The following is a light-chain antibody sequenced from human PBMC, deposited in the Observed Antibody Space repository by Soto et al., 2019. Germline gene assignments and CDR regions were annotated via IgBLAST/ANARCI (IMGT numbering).Light chain of an antibody. CDR2: GAS. CDR3: QQYGDSSYT. CDR1: QSVSSSS. Sequence: EIVLTQSPDTLSLSPGERATLSCRASQSVSSSSLTWYQQKPGQAPRFLIYGASNRAIGIPDRFSGSGSETDFTLAISRLEAEDFAVYYCQQYGDSSYTFGRGTKLEMK. V-gene: IGKV3-20*01. J-gene: IGKJ2*01.